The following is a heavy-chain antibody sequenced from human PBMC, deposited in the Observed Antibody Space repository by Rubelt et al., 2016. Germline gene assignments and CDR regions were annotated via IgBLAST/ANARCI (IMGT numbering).Heavy chain of an antibody. CDR2: ISYDGSNK. V-gene: IGHV3-30*04. CDR1: GFTFSSYA. J-gene: IGHJ4*02. Sequence: QVQLVESGGGVVQPGRSLRLSCEASGFTFSSYAMHWVRQAPGKGLEWVAVISYDGSNKYYADSVKGRFTISRDNSKNTLYLQMNSLRAEDTAVYYCARGGCGGDCFQDYWGQGTLVTVSS. CDR3: ARGGCGGDCFQDY. D-gene: IGHD2-21*02.